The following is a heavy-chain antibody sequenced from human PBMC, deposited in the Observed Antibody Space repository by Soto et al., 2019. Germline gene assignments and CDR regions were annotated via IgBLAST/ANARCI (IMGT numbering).Heavy chain of an antibody. CDR2: INAENGNT. D-gene: IGHD3-10*01. J-gene: IGHJ3*02. Sequence: QVQLVQSGAEVKKPGASVKVSCKASGYTFTSNAVHWVRQAPGQRLEWMGWINAENGNTKYSQKFQGRVTITRDTSASTAYMELSSLRSEDTAVYYCGRAATMARGVMVGAYDIWGQGTMVTVSS. CDR1: GYTFTSNA. CDR3: GRAATMARGVMVGAYDI. V-gene: IGHV1-3*01.